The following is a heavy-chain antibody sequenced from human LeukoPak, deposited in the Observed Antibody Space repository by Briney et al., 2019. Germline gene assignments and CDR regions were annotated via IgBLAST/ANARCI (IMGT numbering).Heavy chain of an antibody. V-gene: IGHV2-70*01. Sequence: RESGPSLVKPTQTLTLTCTFSGFSLSTSGMYVSWIRQPPGKALEWLALIDWDDDKYYSTSLKTRLTISKDTSKNQVVLTMTNMDPVDTATYYCARIPYGSGSYDYWGQGTLVTVSS. CDR2: IDWDDDK. CDR3: ARIPYGSGSYDY. CDR1: GFSLSTSGMY. D-gene: IGHD3-10*01. J-gene: IGHJ4*02.